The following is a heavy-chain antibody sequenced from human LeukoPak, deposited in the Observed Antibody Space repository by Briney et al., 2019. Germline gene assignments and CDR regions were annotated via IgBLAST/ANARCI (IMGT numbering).Heavy chain of an antibody. J-gene: IGHJ5*02. CDR2: IFPSGGEI. D-gene: IGHD2-8*02. V-gene: IGHV3-23*01. Sequence: GGSLRLSCAASGFTFSTFAMIWVRQPPGKGLEWVSSIFPSGGEIHYADSVRGRFTISRDNSKSTLPLQMNSLRAEDTAIYYCATYRQVLLPFKSWGQGTLVTVSS. CDR3: ATYRQVLLPFKS. CDR1: GFTFSTFA.